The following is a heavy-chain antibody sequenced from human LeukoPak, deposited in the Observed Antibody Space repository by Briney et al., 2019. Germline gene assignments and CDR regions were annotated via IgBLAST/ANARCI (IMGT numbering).Heavy chain of an antibody. CDR3: ASVVVAATLDY. V-gene: IGHV3-48*01. CDR2: ISISSSTI. CDR1: GFTFSSYS. J-gene: IGHJ4*02. D-gene: IGHD2-15*01. Sequence: PGGSLRLSCAASGFTFSSYSMNWVRQAPGKGLEWVLYISISSSTIYYADSVKGRFTISRDNAKNSLYLQMNSLRAEDTAVYYCASVVVAATLDYWGQGTLVTVSS.